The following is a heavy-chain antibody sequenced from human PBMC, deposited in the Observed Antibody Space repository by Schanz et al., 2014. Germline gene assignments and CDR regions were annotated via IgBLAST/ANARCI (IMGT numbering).Heavy chain of an antibody. CDR3: AKDGIMVQGVIWERYFDS. CDR1: GFTFSDYY. D-gene: IGHD3-10*01. Sequence: EVQLLESGGGLVQPGGSLRLSCAASGFTFSDYYMSWIRQAPGKGLEWVSSISWNSGSIDYADSVKGRFTISRDNAKNSLYLQMNSLRAEDTALYYCAKDGIMVQGVIWERYFDSWGQGTLVTVSS. V-gene: IGHV3-9*01. CDR2: ISWNSGSI. J-gene: IGHJ4*02.